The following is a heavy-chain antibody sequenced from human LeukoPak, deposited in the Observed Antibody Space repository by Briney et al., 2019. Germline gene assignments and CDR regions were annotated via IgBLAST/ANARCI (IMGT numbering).Heavy chain of an antibody. J-gene: IGHJ4*02. Sequence: GASVKVSCKASGYTFTGYYIHWVRQAPGQGLEWVGWINPNSGGTDYAQKFQGRVTMTSDTSISTAYMELSRLRSDDTAVYYCARDFGYGSGSYSFDYWGQGTLVTVSS. D-gene: IGHD3-10*01. V-gene: IGHV1-2*02. CDR3: ARDFGYGSGSYSFDY. CDR2: INPNSGGT. CDR1: GYTFTGYY.